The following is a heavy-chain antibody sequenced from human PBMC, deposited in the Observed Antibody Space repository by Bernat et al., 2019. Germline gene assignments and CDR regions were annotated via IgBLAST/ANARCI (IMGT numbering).Heavy chain of an antibody. J-gene: IGHJ4*02. D-gene: IGHD6-13*01. Sequence: QVQLVESGGGVVQPGRSLRLSCAASGFTFSSYAMHWVRQAPGKGLEWVAVISYDGSNKYYADSVKGRFTISRDNSKNTLYLQMNSLRAEDTAVYYCARDPYSSNWYRGRSFDYWGQGTLVTVSS. CDR1: GFTFSSYA. CDR2: ISYDGSNK. V-gene: IGHV3-30-3*01. CDR3: ARDPYSSNWYRGRSFDY.